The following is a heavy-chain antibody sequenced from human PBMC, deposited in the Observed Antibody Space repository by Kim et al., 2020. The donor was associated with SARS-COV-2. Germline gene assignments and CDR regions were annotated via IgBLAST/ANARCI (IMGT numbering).Heavy chain of an antibody. CDR3: ARGRYDILTGYYSGFPYDY. J-gene: IGHJ4*02. CDR2: ISAYNGNT. D-gene: IGHD3-9*01. CDR1: GYTFTSYG. Sequence: ASVKVSCKASGYTFTSYGISWVRQAPGQGLEWMGWISAYNGNTNYAQKLQGRVTMTTDTSTSTAYMELRSLRSDDTTVYYCARGRYDILTGYYSGFPYDYWGQGTLVTVSS. V-gene: IGHV1-18*01.